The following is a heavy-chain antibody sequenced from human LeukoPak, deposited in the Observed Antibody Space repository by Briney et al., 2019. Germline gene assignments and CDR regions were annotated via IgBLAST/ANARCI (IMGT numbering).Heavy chain of an antibody. Sequence: SETLSLTCAVSGYSISGGYYWGWIRQPPGKGLEWIGSIYHSGSTYYNPSLKSRVTISVDTSKNQFSLKLSSVTAADTAVYYCASLLGYCSSTSCFDAFDIWGQGTMVTVSS. CDR2: IYHSGST. V-gene: IGHV4-38-2*01. CDR3: ASLLGYCSSTSCFDAFDI. J-gene: IGHJ3*02. CDR1: GYSISGGYY. D-gene: IGHD2-2*01.